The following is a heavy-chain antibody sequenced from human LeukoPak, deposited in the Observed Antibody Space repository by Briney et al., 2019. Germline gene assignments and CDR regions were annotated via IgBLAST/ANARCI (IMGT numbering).Heavy chain of an antibody. V-gene: IGHV3-23*05. CDR3: AKSAAAGTFYYYYMDV. Sequence: PGGSLRLSCAASGFTFSTFAMIWVRQPPGKGLEWVSSIFPSGGEIHYADSVKGRFTISRDNSKNTLYLQMNSLRAEDTAVYYCAKSAAAGTFYYYYMDVWGKGTTVTVSS. CDR1: GFTFSTFA. CDR2: IFPSGGEI. J-gene: IGHJ6*03. D-gene: IGHD6-13*01.